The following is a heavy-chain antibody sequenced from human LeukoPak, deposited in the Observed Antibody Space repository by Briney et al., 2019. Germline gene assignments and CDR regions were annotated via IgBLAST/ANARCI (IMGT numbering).Heavy chain of an antibody. CDR2: INHSGSA. CDR3: ARERPKYGSGSSIDY. J-gene: IGHJ4*02. V-gene: IGHV4-34*01. CDR1: GGSFSGYY. Sequence: SETLSLTCAVYGGSFSGYYWRWIRQPPGKGLEWIGEINHSGSANYNPSLKSRVTISVDTSKNQFSLKLSSVTAADTAVYYCARERPKYGSGSSIDYWGQGTLVTVSS. D-gene: IGHD3-10*01.